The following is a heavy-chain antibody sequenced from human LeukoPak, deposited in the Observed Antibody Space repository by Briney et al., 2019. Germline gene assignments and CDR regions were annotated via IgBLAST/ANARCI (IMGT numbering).Heavy chain of an antibody. J-gene: IGHJ4*02. D-gene: IGHD5-12*01. CDR1: GGSFSGYY. Sequence: SETLSLTCAVYGGSFSGYYWSWIRQPPGKGLEWIGEINHSGSTNYNPSLKSRVTISVDTSKNQFSLKLSSVTAADTAVYYCARDRGYSGYDSYFDYWGQGPWSPSPQ. CDR2: INHSGST. V-gene: IGHV4-34*01. CDR3: ARDRGYSGYDSYFDY.